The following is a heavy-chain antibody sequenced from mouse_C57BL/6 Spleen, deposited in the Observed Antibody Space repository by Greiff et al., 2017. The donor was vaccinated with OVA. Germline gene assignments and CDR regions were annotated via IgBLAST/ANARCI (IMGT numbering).Heavy chain of an antibody. CDR1: GYTFTDYN. D-gene: IGHD3-2*02. CDR3: AREKGNSGYDY. V-gene: IGHV1-18*01. J-gene: IGHJ2*01. CDR2: INPKNGGT. Sequence: EVQLQQSGPELVKPGASVKIPCKASGYTFTDYNMDWVKQSHGKSLEWIGDINPKNGGTFYNQKFKGKATLTVDKSYSTAYMALSSLTSEDTAVYYCAREKGNSGYDYWGQGTTLTVSS.